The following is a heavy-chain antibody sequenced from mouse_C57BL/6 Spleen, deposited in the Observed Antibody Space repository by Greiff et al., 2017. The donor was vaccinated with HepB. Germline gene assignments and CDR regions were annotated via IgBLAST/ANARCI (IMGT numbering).Heavy chain of an antibody. V-gene: IGHV1-61*01. CDR1: GYTSTSYW. CDR3: ARSAGTRYFDV. D-gene: IGHD4-1*01. J-gene: IGHJ1*03. CDR2: IYPSDSET. Sequence: VQLQQSGAELVRPGSSVKLSCKASGYTSTSYWMDWVKQRPGQGLEWIGNIYPSDSETHYNQKFKDKATLTVDKSSSTAYMQLSSLTSEDSAVYYCARSAGTRYFDVWGTGTTVTVSS.